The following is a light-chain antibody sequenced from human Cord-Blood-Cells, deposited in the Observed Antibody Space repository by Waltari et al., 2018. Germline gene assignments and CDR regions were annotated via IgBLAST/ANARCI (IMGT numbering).Light chain of an antibody. CDR1: SLRSYY. Sequence: SSELTQDPAVSVALGQTVRITCQGDSLRSYYASWYQQKPGQAPVLVIYGKNNRPSGIPDRFSGSSSGNTASLTITGAQAEDEADYCCNSRDSSGNHVVVGGGTKLTVL. CDR3: NSRDSSGNHVV. J-gene: IGLJ2*01. V-gene: IGLV3-19*01. CDR2: GKN.